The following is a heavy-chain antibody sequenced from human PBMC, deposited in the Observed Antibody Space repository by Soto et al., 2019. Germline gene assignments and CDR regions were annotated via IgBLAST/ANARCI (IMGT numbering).Heavy chain of an antibody. Sequence: EVQLLESGGGLVQPGGSLRLSCAASGFTFSSYAMSWVHQAPGKGLEWVSAISGSGGSTYYADSVKGRFTISRDNSKNTLFLQMNRLRAEDTAVYYCAKADVLRFLEWSSYYFDYWGQGTLVTVSS. V-gene: IGHV3-23*01. D-gene: IGHD3-3*01. CDR3: AKADVLRFLEWSSYYFDY. CDR1: GFTFSSYA. J-gene: IGHJ4*02. CDR2: ISGSGGST.